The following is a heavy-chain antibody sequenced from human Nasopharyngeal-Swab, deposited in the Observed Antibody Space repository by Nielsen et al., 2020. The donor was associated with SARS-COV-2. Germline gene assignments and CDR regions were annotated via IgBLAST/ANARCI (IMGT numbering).Heavy chain of an antibody. Sequence: GESLKISCAASGFTFRSYGIHWVRLAPGKGLEWVALISYDGSNKYYADSVKDRFTISRDNSKNTLYLQMNSLRAEDTAVYHCAKEVVPRNYYYNYYMDVWGRGTTVTVSS. CDR2: ISYDGSNK. CDR3: AKEVVPRNYYYNYYMDV. V-gene: IGHV3-30*18. CDR1: GFTFRSYG. J-gene: IGHJ6*03. D-gene: IGHD3-22*01.